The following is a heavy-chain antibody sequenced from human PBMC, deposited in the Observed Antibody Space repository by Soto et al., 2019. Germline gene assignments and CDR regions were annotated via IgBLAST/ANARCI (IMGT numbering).Heavy chain of an antibody. D-gene: IGHD3-10*01. Sequence: SETLSLTCTVSGGSINSYFWSWIRQSPGKGLEWIGHIYYSGSTSYSPSLKSRVSISVDTSKNQFSLEVHSVTAADTAVYYCARAGTNMVQFDYWGQVPLVTVSS. V-gene: IGHV4-59*01. J-gene: IGHJ4*02. CDR2: IYYSGST. CDR1: GGSINSYF. CDR3: ARAGTNMVQFDY.